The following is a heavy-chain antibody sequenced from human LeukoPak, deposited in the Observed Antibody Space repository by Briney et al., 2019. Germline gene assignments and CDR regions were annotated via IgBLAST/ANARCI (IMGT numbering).Heavy chain of an antibody. CDR3: ARAGRVWEYYYDSSDYYARYFDY. V-gene: IGHV1-2*02. CDR2: INPNSGGA. J-gene: IGHJ4*02. Sequence: EASVKVSCKASGYTFTGYYMHWVRQGPGQGLEWMGWINPNSGGADYAQKFQRRVTMTRDPSISTAYMELSRLRSDDTAVYYCARAGRVWEYYYDSSDYYARYFDYWGQGTLVTVSS. CDR1: GYTFTGYY. D-gene: IGHD3-22*01.